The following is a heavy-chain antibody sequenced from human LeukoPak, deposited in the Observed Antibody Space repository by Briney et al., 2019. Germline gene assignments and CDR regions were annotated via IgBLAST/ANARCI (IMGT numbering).Heavy chain of an antibody. CDR3: ASPSDKIVGATTPPTGYFDY. D-gene: IGHD1-26*01. V-gene: IGHV1-69*04. J-gene: IGHJ4*02. Sequence: ASVKVSCKASGGTFSSYAISWVRQAPGQGLEWMGRIIPILGIANYAQKFQGRVTITADKSTSTAYMELSSLRSEDTAVYYCASPSDKIVGATTPPTGYFDYWGQGTLVTVSS. CDR2: IIPILGIA. CDR1: GGTFSSYA.